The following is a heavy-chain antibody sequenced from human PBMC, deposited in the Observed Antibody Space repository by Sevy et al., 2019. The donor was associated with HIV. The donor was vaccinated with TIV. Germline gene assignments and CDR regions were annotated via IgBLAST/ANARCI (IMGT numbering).Heavy chain of an antibody. D-gene: IGHD3-22*01. CDR2: IYYSGST. Sequence: SETLSLTCTVSGGSISSSSYYWGWIRQPPGKGLEWIGSIYYSGSTYYNPSLKSRVTISVDTSKNQFSLKLSSVTAADTAVYYCARQEGYYGSSGYYCLGAFDIWGQGTMVTVSS. J-gene: IGHJ3*02. V-gene: IGHV4-39*01. CDR3: ARQEGYYGSSGYYCLGAFDI. CDR1: GGSISSSSYY.